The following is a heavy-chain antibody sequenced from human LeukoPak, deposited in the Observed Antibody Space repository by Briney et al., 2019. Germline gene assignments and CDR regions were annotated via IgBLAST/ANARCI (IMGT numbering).Heavy chain of an antibody. CDR2: TSYDGSNK. CDR3: AREVMVREAWGYYYYYGMDV. CDR1: GFTFSSYA. J-gene: IGHJ6*02. V-gene: IGHV3-30-3*01. Sequence: PGGSLRLSCAASGFTFSSYAMHWVRQAPGKGLEWVAVTSYDGSNKYYADSVKGRFTISRDNSKNTLYLQMNSLGAEDTAVYYCAREVMVREAWGYYYYYGMDVWGQGTTVTVSS. D-gene: IGHD3-10*01.